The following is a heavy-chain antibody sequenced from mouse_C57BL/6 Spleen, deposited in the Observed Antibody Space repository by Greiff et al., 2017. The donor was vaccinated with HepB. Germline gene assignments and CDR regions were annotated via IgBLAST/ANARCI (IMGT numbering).Heavy chain of an antibody. J-gene: IGHJ2*01. CDR1: GFNIKDYY. D-gene: IGHD1-1*01. V-gene: IGHV14-2*01. CDR2: IDPEDGET. Sequence: EVQVVESGAELVKPGASVKLSCTASGFNIKDYYMHWVKQRTEQGLEWIGRIDPEDGETKYAPKFQGKATITADTSSNTAYLQLSSLTSEDTAVYYCARSTFITTVVAGGYWGQGTTLTVSS. CDR3: ARSTFITTVVAGGY.